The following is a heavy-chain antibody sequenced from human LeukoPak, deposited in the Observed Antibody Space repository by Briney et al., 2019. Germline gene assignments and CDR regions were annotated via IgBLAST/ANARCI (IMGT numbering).Heavy chain of an antibody. D-gene: IGHD3/OR15-3a*01. Sequence: GSVKVSCKASGYIFTSYFMNWVRQAPGQGLEWMGWVNTNTGNPTYAQGFTGRFVFSLDTSVSTAYLQISSLKAEDTAVYYCARVGLPHHYYYMDVWGKGTTVTVSS. CDR2: VNTNTGNP. CDR1: GYIFTSYF. J-gene: IGHJ6*03. CDR3: ARVGLPHHYYYMDV. V-gene: IGHV7-4-1*02.